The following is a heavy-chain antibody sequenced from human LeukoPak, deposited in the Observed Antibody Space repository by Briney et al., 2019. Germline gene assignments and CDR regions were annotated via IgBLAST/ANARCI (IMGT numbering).Heavy chain of an antibody. D-gene: IGHD2-21*02. CDR2: ISGSDGST. J-gene: IGHJ4*02. V-gene: IGHV3-23*01. CDR3: AKNCGGNCYSDFDY. CDR1: GFTFSSYA. Sequence: GGSLRLSCAASGFTFSSYAMTWVRQAPGKGLEWVSTISGSDGSTYSADSVKGRFTISRDNSKNTLYLRMNSLRAEDTAVYYCAKNCGGNCYSDFDYWGQGTLVTVSS.